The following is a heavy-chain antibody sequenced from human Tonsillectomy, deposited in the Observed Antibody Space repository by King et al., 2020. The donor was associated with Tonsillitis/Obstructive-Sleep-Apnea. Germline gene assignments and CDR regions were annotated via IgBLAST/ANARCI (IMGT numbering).Heavy chain of an antibody. CDR1: GYTFTSYD. CDR2: ISAYNGNT. J-gene: IGHJ6*02. V-gene: IGHV1-18*01. D-gene: IGHD5-12*01. CDR3: ARDLWDSGNDGYFYCGMDV. Sequence: QLVQSGAEVKKPGASVKVSCKASGYTFTSYDISWVRQAPGQGLEWMGWISAYNGNTNYAQTLQGRVTMTTDTSTSTAYMELRSLRSDDTAVYYCARDLWDSGNDGYFYCGMDVGGQGTTVPVSS.